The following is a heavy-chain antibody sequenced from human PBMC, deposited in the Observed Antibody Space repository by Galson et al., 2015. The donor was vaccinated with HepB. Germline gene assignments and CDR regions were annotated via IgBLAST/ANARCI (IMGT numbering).Heavy chain of an antibody. CDR3: APWCSSTSCLFDY. CDR1: GFTFSSYS. V-gene: IGHV3-48*01. CDR2: ISSSSSTI. J-gene: IGHJ4*02. D-gene: IGHD2-2*01. Sequence: SLRLSCAASGFTFSSYSMNWVRQAPGKGLEWVSYISSSSSTIYYADSVKGRFTISRDNAKNSLYLQMNSLRAEDTAVYYCAPWCSSTSCLFDYWGQGTLVTVSS.